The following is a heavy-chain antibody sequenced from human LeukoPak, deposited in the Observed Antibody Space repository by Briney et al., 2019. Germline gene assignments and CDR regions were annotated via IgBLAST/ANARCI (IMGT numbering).Heavy chain of an antibody. D-gene: IGHD3-9*01. CDR3: AREERYYDILTGYYYYFDY. Sequence: ASVKVSCKASGYTFTSYGISWVRQAPGQGLEWMGWISAYNGNTNYAQKLRGRVTMTTDTSTSTAYMELRSLRSDDTAVYYCAREERYYDILTGYYYYFDYWGQGTLVTVSS. J-gene: IGHJ4*02. V-gene: IGHV1-18*01. CDR1: GYTFTSYG. CDR2: ISAYNGNT.